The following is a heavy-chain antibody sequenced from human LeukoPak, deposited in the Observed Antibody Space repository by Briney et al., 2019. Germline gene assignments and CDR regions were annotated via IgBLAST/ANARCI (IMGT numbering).Heavy chain of an antibody. D-gene: IGHD2-2*03. CDR2: INPNSGGT. Sequence: ASVKVSCKASGYTFTGYYMHWVRQAPGQGLEWMGWINPNSGGTNYAQKFQGRVTMTTDTSTSTAYMELRSLRSDDTAVYYCATGYCSSTNCRIDYWGQGTLVSVSS. CDR1: GYTFTGYY. CDR3: ATGYCSSTNCRIDY. V-gene: IGHV1-2*02. J-gene: IGHJ4*02.